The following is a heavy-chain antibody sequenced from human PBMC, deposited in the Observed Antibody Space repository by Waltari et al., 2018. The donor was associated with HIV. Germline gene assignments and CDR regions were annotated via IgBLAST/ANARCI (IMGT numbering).Heavy chain of an antibody. Sequence: QEQLVESGGGVAQPGRSLRLSCSASGFVFVDYAMHWVPPAPGKGLEWVGLISFDGNNAYYADSVKGRFTISRDNSKNTMSLQMNSLRSDDTALYYCARTIFGVMITSDFFYGMDVWGQGTTVTVS. D-gene: IGHD3-3*01. J-gene: IGHJ6*02. CDR1: GFVFVDYA. CDR3: ARTIFGVMITSDFFYGMDV. CDR2: ISFDGNNA. V-gene: IGHV3-30-3*01.